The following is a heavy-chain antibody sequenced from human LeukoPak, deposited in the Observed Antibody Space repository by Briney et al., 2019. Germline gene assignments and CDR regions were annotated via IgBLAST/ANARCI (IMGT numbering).Heavy chain of an antibody. D-gene: IGHD1-26*01. J-gene: IGHJ4*02. V-gene: IGHV3-48*01. CDR2: MSRDSDKI. CDR3: ARGGADGWEMDN. CDR1: GFTLSSNS. Sequence: PGGSLRLSCAASGFTLSSNSMNWVRQAPGKGLEWVSYMSRDSDKIYYADSVKGRFTMSRDNVKNSLYLQMNSLRVEDTAVYYCARGGADGWEMDNWGQGTLVTVSS.